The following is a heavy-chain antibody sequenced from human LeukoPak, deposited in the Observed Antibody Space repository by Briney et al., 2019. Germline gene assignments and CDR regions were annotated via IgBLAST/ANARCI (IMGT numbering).Heavy chain of an antibody. CDR2: IYHSGST. CDR3: ARGKAPYYFDY. Sequence: SETLSLTCAVSGGSISSGGYSWSWIRQPPGKGLEWIGYIYHSGSTYYNPSLKSRVTISVDRSKNQSSLKLSSVTAADTAVYYCARGKAPYYFDYWGQGTLVTVSS. CDR1: GGSISSGGYS. V-gene: IGHV4-30-2*01. J-gene: IGHJ4*02.